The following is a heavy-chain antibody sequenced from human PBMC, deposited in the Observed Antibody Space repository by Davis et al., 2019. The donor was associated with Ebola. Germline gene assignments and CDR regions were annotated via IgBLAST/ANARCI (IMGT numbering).Heavy chain of an antibody. Sequence: GSLRLSCAASGFTFSSFAMTWVRQPPGKGLEWIGIIYYSGSTYYNPSLKSRVTISVDTSKNQFSLKLSSVTAADTAVYYCARRMDVWGQGTTVTVSS. CDR1: GFTFSSFA. V-gene: IGHV4-39*01. J-gene: IGHJ6*02. CDR3: ARRMDV. CDR2: IYYSGST.